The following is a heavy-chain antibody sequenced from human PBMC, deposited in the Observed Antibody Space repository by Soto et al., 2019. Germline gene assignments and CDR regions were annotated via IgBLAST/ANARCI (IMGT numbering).Heavy chain of an antibody. CDR3: ARHAVHGRGCTDF. Sequence: QLQLQESGPGLVKPSETLSLTCTVSGGSISSSSYYWGWIRQPPGKGLERIGSIYDSGSTYYNPSLKRRGTIAADTSKTQLSLNLSSVTGAGTAVYYCARHAVHGRGCTDFWGQGTPVTVSS. D-gene: IGHD6-19*01. CDR1: GGSISSSSYY. J-gene: IGHJ4*02. CDR2: IYDSGST. V-gene: IGHV4-39*01.